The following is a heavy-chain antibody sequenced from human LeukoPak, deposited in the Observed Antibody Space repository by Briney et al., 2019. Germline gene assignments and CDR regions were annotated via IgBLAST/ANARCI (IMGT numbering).Heavy chain of an antibody. D-gene: IGHD6-13*01. V-gene: IGHV1-2*02. CDR2: INPNSGGT. J-gene: IGHJ4*02. Sequence: GASVKVSCKASGYTFTGYYMHWVRQAPGQGLEWMGWINPNSGGTNYAQKFQGRVTMTRDTSISTAYVELSRLRSDDTAVYYCARVPSSSWSSELDYWGQGTLVTVSS. CDR3: ARVPSSSWSSELDY. CDR1: GYTFTGYY.